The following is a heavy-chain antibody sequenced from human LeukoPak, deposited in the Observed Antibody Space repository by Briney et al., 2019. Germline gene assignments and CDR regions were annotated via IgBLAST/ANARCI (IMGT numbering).Heavy chain of an antibody. CDR2: ISSSSSYI. D-gene: IGHD6-6*01. CDR1: GFTFSSYA. Sequence: GGSLRLSCAASGFTFSSYAMSWVRQAPGKGLEWVSSISSSSSYIYYADSVKGRFTISRDNAKNSLYLQMNSLRAEDTAVYYCAGSIEYSSSSVDYWGQGTLVTVSS. J-gene: IGHJ4*02. V-gene: IGHV3-21*01. CDR3: AGSIEYSSSSVDY.